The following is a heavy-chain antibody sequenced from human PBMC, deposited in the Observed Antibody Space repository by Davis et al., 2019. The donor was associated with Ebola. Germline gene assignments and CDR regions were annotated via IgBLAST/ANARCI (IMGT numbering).Heavy chain of an antibody. CDR2: IYSGGST. CDR1: GFTVSSSY. J-gene: IGHJ1*01. CDR3: AKESESVRFFQH. D-gene: IGHD3-16*02. Sequence: GGSLTLSCAASGFTVSSSYMTWVRQAPGKGLEWVSLIYSGGSTHYADSVKGRFTISRHSSKNTLYLQMNSLRAEDTAVYYCAKESESVRFFQHWGQGTLVTVSS. V-gene: IGHV3-53*01.